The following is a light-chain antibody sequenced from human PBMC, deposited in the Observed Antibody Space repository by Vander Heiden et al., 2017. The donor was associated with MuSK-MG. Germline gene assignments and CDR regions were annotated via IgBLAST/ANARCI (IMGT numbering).Light chain of an antibody. Sequence: SSELTQDPAVSVALAQTVRITCQGDSLRSYYASWYQQKPGQAPVLVIYDKNNRPSGIPDRLSGSSSGNTASLTIIGAQAEDEADYYWNCRDSSSKQRVFGGGTKLTVL. CDR3: NCRDSSSKQRV. J-gene: IGLJ2*01. CDR1: SLRSYY. CDR2: DKN. V-gene: IGLV3-19*01.